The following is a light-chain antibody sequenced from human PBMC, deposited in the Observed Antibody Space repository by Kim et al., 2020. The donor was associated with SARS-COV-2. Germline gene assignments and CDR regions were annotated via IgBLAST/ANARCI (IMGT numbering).Light chain of an antibody. J-gene: IGLJ2*01. V-gene: IGLV1-40*01. CDR3: QSYDSSRGV. CDR1: SSNIGAGYD. Sequence: GQRVTISCTGSSSNIGAGYDEHWYQQLPGTAPKLLIYGNSNRPSGVPDRFSGSKSGTSASLAITGLQAEDEADYYCQSYDSSRGVFGGGTQLTVL. CDR2: GNS.